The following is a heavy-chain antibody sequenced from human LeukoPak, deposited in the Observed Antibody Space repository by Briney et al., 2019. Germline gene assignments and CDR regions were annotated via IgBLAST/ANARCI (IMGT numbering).Heavy chain of an antibody. CDR2: INSDRSST. CDR1: GFTFSSYW. D-gene: IGHD3-16*02. Sequence: GASVRLSCAASGFTFSSYWMHWVRQAPGKGLEWVSRINSDRSSTSYAHSVKGRFTISRDNAKNTMYLQMNSLRAEDTAVYYCARTAYVWGSYRYSSLVDYWGQGTLVTVSS. CDR3: ARTAYVWGSYRYSSLVDY. V-gene: IGHV3-74*01. J-gene: IGHJ4*02.